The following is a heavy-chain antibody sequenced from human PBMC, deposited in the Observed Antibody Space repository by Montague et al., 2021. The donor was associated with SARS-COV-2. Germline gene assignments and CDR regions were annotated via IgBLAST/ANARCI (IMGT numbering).Heavy chain of an antibody. V-gene: IGHV4-4*07. J-gene: IGHJ4*02. D-gene: IGHD2-15*01. CDR3: ARGVVAAPPAVDY. CDR1: GDSITYFY. CDR2: ISAYGGA. Sequence: SETLSLTCTVSGDSITYFYWNWIRQPAGNGLEWIGRISAYGGAXXXPSXKSRVTMSMDTSKRQLSLKLNSVTAEDTAVYYCARGVVAAPPAVDYWGRGTLVTVSS.